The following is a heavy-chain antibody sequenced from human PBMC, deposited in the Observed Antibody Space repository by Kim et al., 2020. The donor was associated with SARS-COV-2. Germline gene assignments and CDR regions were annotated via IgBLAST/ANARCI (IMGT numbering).Heavy chain of an antibody. J-gene: IGHJ4*02. CDR1: GYTFTSYG. D-gene: IGHD3-22*01. V-gene: IGHV1-18*01. CDR3: ARDKGDSSSYYYGY. CDR2: SSAYNGNT. Sequence: ASVKVSCKASGYTFTSYGISWVRQAPGQGLEWMGWSSAYNGNTNYAQKLQGRVTMTTDTSTSTAYMELRSLRSDDTAVYYCARDKGDSSSYYYGYWGQGTLVTVSS.